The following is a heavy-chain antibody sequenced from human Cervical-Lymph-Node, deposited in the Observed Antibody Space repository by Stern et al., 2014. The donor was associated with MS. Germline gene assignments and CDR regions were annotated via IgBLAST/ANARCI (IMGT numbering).Heavy chain of an antibody. Sequence: VQLEESGPGLVKPSETLSLTCTVSGGSISSYYWSWIRQPPGKGLEWIGYIYYSGSTNYNPSLKSRVTISVDTSKNQFSLKLSSVTAAYTAVYYCARELSLGWFDPWGQGTLVTVSS. CDR3: ARELSLGWFDP. CDR2: IYYSGST. D-gene: IGHD5-24*01. V-gene: IGHV4-59*01. J-gene: IGHJ5*02. CDR1: GGSISSYY.